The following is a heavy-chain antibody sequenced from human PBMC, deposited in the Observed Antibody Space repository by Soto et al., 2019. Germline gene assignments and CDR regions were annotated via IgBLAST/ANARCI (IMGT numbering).Heavy chain of an antibody. CDR3: AHRGYCGGYCYIGPFDY. D-gene: IGHD2-21*02. CDR1: GFSLSTSGVG. V-gene: IGHV2-5*01. J-gene: IGHJ4*02. Sequence: ESGPTLVNPTQTLTLTCTFSGFSLSTSGVGVGWIRQPPGKALEWLALIYWNDGKRYSPSLKSRLTITKDTSKNQVVLTMTNMDPVDTATYYCAHRGYCGGYCYIGPFDYWGQGTLVTVSS. CDR2: IYWNDGK.